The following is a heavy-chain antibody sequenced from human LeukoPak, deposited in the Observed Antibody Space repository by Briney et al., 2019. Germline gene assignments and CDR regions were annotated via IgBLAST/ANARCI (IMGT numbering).Heavy chain of an antibody. CDR2: IWYDGSNK. V-gene: IGHV3-33*01. J-gene: IGHJ6*02. Sequence: GGSLRLSCAASGFTFSSYGMHWVRQAPGKGLEWVAVIWYDGSNKYYVDSVKGRFTISRDNSKNTLYLQMNSLRAEDTAVYYCARAPLPRYYYYGMDVWGQGTTVTVSS. CDR3: ARAPLPRYYYYGMDV. CDR1: GFTFSSYG.